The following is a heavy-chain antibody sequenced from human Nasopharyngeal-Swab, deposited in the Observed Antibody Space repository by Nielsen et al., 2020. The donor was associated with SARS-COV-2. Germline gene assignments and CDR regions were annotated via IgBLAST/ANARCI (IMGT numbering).Heavy chain of an antibody. V-gene: IGHV6-1*01. CDR2: TYYRSKWYN. Sequence: SCVISGDSVSNNSAAWNWIRKSPSRGLEWLGRTYYRSKWYNDYAVSVKSRITINPDTSKNQFSLQLNSVTPEDTAVYYCARENNYYDRSGYYYGWFDPWGQGTLVTVSS. CDR3: ARENNYYDRSGYYYGWFDP. J-gene: IGHJ5*02. D-gene: IGHD3-22*01. CDR1: GDSVSNNSAA.